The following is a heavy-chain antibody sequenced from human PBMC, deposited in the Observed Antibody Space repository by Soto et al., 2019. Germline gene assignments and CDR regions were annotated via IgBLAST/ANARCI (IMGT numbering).Heavy chain of an antibody. V-gene: IGHV3-74*01. CDR3: VRDRDGYNF. D-gene: IGHD5-12*01. Sequence: EVQLVESGGGLVQPGGSLRLSCAASGFTFSTFVMHWVRQAPGKGLVWVSRINSDGSDTRYADSVTGRFTISRDNARNTLDLQMSSLRAEDTAVYFCVRDRDGYNFWGQGTMVTVSS. CDR1: GFTFSTFV. J-gene: IGHJ3*01. CDR2: INSDGSDT.